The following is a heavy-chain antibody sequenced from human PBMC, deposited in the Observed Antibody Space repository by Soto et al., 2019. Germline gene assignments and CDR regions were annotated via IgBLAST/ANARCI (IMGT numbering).Heavy chain of an antibody. CDR1: GDTDTNYV. CDR3: EAEMTFGKLSVV. V-gene: IGHV1-69*01. Sequence: QVRLVQSGAEVKKPGSSVKVSCKASGDTDTNYVISWVRQAAGQGLEWMGGIFPKFGTTYSAQKLQDRLTITADESTSTVYMQLSSLRLDDTAVYYCEAEMTFGKLSVVWGQGTTVTVSS. CDR2: IFPKFGTT. J-gene: IGHJ6*02. D-gene: IGHD3-16*02.